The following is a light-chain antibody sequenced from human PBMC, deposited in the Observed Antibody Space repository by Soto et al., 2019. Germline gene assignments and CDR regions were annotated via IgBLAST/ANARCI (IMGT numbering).Light chain of an antibody. CDR2: AAS. V-gene: IGKV1-9*01. CDR3: QQLNSYPRA. Sequence: DIQLTQSPSFLSASVGDRVTITCRASQGISSYLAWYQQKPGKAPKLVIYAASTLQSGVPSRFSGSGSGTEFTLTISSLQPEDFATYYCQQLNSYPRAFGHGTKLEIK. CDR1: QGISSY. J-gene: IGKJ2*01.